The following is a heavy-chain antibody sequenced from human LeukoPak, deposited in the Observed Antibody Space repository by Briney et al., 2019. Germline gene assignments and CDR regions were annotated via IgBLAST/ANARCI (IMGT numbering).Heavy chain of an antibody. J-gene: IGHJ3*01. D-gene: IGHD7-27*01. V-gene: IGHV3-15*01. CDR1: GFSFSDTW. Sequence: AGGSLRLSCAASGFSFSDTWMSWVRQVPGKGLGWVGHIKSNTDGGTTDYPAAVKGRFVISRDDSSKTLYLKLDSLKTEDSAIYYCTTFNWGAFDVWGQGTIITVSS. CDR3: TTFNWGAFDV. CDR2: IKSNTDGGTT.